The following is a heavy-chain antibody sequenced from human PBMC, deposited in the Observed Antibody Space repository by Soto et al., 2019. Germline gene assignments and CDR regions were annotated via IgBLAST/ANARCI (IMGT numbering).Heavy chain of an antibody. V-gene: IGHV3-48*01. D-gene: IGHD4-4*01. CDR3: ARINDYSNYGLYFDY. Sequence: EVQLVESGGGLVQPGGSLRLSCAASGFTFSSYSMNWVRQAPGKGLEWDSYISSSSSTIYYADSVKGRFTISRDNAKNSLYLQMNSLRAEDTAVYYCARINDYSNYGLYFDYWGQGTLVTVSS. CDR1: GFTFSSYS. J-gene: IGHJ4*02. CDR2: ISSSSSTI.